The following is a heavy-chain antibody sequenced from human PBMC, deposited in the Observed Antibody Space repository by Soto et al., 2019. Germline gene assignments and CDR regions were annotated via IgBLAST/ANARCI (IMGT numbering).Heavy chain of an antibody. D-gene: IGHD3-3*02. CDR2: IIPIVPTP. CDR1: GGTFGNSA. V-gene: IGHV1-69*12. CDR3: ARDKDRQQLGGNYDYGIDV. J-gene: IGHJ6*02. Sequence: QVQLVQSGAEVKKPGSSVTVSCKASGGTFGNSAISWVRQAPGQGLEWMGGIIPIVPTPDYAQKFQGRVTITADESTTTAYMELTSLRSEDTAVYYCARDKDRQQLGGNYDYGIDVWGQGTTVTVSS.